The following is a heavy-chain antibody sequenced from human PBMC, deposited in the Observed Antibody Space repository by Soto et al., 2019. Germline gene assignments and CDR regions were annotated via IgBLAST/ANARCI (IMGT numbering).Heavy chain of an antibody. D-gene: IGHD4-17*01. CDR1: GGSFSGYY. CDR2: INHSGST. CDR3: ARAPTFYGGKRGDAFDI. Sequence: SETLSLTCAVYGGSFSGYYWSWIRQPPGKGLEWIGEINHSGSTNYNPSLKSRVTISVDTSKNQFSLKLSSVTAADTAVYYCARAPTFYGGKRGDAFDIWGQGTMVTVSS. J-gene: IGHJ3*02. V-gene: IGHV4-34*01.